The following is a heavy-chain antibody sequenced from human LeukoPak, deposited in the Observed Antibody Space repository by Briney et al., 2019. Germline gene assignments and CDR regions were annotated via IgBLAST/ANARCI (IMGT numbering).Heavy chain of an antibody. CDR1: GFTFSSYG. V-gene: IGHV3-23*01. CDR3: AKDSRGSSAWNH. J-gene: IGHJ5*02. CDR2: ISGSGGSI. Sequence: GGSLRLSCAASGFTFSSYGMSWVRQAPGKGLEWVSVISGSGGSIYYADSVKGRFTISRDNSKNTLYLQMNSLRAEDTAVYYCAKDSRGSSAWNHWGQGTLVTVSS. D-gene: IGHD2-2*01.